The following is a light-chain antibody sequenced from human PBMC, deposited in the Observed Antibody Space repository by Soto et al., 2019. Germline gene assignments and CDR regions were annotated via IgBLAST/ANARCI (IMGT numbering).Light chain of an antibody. Sequence: SALTRPPSASGTPGQGVTISCSGSTSNIGSNYVYWYQQLPGTAPKLLIYRNNQRPSGVPDRFSGSKSGASASLAISGLRSDDEADYFCATWDDSLNGFYVFGTGTKVTV. V-gene: IGLV1-47*01. CDR3: ATWDDSLNGFYV. J-gene: IGLJ1*01. CDR1: TSNIGSNY. CDR2: RNN.